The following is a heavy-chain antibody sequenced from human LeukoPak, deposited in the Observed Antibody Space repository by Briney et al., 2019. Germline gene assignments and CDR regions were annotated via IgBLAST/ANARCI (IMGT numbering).Heavy chain of an antibody. CDR1: GGSISSGSYY. V-gene: IGHV4-61*02. J-gene: IGHJ4*02. Sequence: SETLSLTCTVSGGSISSGSYYWSWIRQPAGKGLEWIGRIYTSGSTNYNPSLKSRVTISVDTSKNQFSLKLSSVTAADTAVYYCARGSYSGSYYYWGQGTLVTVPS. CDR2: IYTSGST. CDR3: ARGSYSGSYYY. D-gene: IGHD1-26*01.